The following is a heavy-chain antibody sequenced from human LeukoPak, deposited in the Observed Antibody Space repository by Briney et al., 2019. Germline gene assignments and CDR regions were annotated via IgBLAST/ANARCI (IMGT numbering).Heavy chain of an antibody. CDR3: ASATGTLAGWFDP. CDR1: GYTFTSYG. Sequence: ASVKVSCKASGYTFTSYGISWVRQAPGQWLEWMGIINPSGGSTSYAQKFQGRVTMTRDTSTSTVYMELSSLRSEDTAVYYCASATGTLAGWFDPWGQGTLVTVSS. D-gene: IGHD1-1*01. V-gene: IGHV1-46*01. J-gene: IGHJ5*02. CDR2: INPSGGST.